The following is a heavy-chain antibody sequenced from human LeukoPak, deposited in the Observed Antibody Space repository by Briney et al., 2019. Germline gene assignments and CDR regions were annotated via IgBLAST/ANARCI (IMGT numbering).Heavy chain of an antibody. CDR3: ASETKIFPWYFDL. CDR2: IWYDGSNK. J-gene: IGHJ2*01. V-gene: IGHV3-33*01. Sequence: PGRSLRLSCAASGFTFSSYGMHWVRQAPGKGLEWVAVIWYDGSNKYYADSVKGRFTISRDNSKNTLYLQMNSLRAEDTAVYYCASETKIFPWYFDLWGRGTLVTVSS. CDR1: GFTFSSYG.